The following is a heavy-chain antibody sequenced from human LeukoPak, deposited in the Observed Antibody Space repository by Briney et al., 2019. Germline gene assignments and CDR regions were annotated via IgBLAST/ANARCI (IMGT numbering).Heavy chain of an antibody. V-gene: IGHV3-23*01. CDR3: AKSKTGYSSGWYFDY. J-gene: IGHJ4*02. CDR1: GFTFSSYA. D-gene: IGHD6-19*01. CDR2: ISGSGGST. Sequence: GSLRLSCAASGFTFSSYAMSWVRQAPGKGLEWVSAISGSGGSTYYADSVKGRFTISRDNSKNTLYLQMNSLRAEDTAVYYCAKSKTGYSSGWYFDYWGQGTLVTVSS.